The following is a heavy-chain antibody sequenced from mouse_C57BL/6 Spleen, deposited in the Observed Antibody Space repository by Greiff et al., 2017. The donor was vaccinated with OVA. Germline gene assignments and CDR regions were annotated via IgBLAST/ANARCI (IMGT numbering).Heavy chain of an antibody. V-gene: IGHV1-72*01. D-gene: IGHD2-10*02. CDR2: IDPNSGGT. J-gene: IGHJ2*01. Sequence: VQLQQPGAELVKPGASVKLSCKASGYTFTSYWMHWVKQRPGRGLEWIGKIDPNSGGTKYNEKFKSKATLTVDKSSSTAYMQLSSQTSEDSAVYYCARGGERYGNVYFDYWGQGTTLTVSS. CDR3: ARGGERYGNVYFDY. CDR1: GYTFTSYW.